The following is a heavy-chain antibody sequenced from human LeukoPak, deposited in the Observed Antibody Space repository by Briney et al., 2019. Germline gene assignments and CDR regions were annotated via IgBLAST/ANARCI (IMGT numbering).Heavy chain of an antibody. CDR1: GGSISSYY. J-gene: IGHJ4*02. D-gene: IGHD3-22*01. CDR3: ATYYYDSSGYYRRYFDY. Sequence: KPSETLSLTCSVSGGSISSYYWSWIRQPPGKGLEWIGYIYYSGGTNYNPSLKSRVTISVDTSKNQFSLKLSSVTAADTAVYYCATYYYDSSGYYRRYFDYWGQGTLVTVSS. CDR2: IYYSGGT. V-gene: IGHV4-59*01.